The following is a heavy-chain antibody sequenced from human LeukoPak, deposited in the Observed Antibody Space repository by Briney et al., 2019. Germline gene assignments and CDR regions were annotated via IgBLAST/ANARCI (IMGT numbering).Heavy chain of an antibody. V-gene: IGHV4-39*07. J-gene: IGHJ5*02. CDR1: GGSISSSSYY. CDR3: ARDTTYYDILTGFFSATNWFDP. Sequence: SETLSLTCTVSGGSISSSSYYWGWIRQPPGKGLEWIGSIYYSGSTYYNPSLKSRVTISVDTSKNQFSLKLSSVTAADTAVYYCARDTTYYDILTGFFSATNWFDPWGQGTLVTVSS. D-gene: IGHD3-9*01. CDR2: IYYSGST.